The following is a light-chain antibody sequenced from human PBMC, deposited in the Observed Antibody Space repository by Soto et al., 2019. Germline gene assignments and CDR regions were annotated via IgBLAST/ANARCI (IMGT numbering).Light chain of an antibody. Sequence: EIVLTQSPATLSSFPGDRVTLSCRASQYINTRLAWYQHRPGQAPRLLIYQTSLRAAGIPARFSASGSGTDFALTISDVQPEDFALYSCHQRPSWPRTFGQGTKVDI. J-gene: IGKJ1*01. CDR3: HQRPSWPRT. V-gene: IGKV3-11*01. CDR1: QYINTR. CDR2: QTS.